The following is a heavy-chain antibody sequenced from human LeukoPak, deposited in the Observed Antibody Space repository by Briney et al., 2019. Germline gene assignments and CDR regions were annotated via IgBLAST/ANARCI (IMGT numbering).Heavy chain of an antibody. CDR3: ARARFLEWLPNFDY. CDR2: INSDGSST. J-gene: IGHJ4*02. V-gene: IGHV3-74*01. D-gene: IGHD3-3*01. Sequence: GGSLRLSCAASGFTFSSYWMHWVRHAPGKGLVWVSRINSDGSSTSYADSVKGRFTISRDNAKNTLYLQMNSLRAEDTAVYYCARARFLEWLPNFDYWGQGTLVTVSS. CDR1: GFTFSSYW.